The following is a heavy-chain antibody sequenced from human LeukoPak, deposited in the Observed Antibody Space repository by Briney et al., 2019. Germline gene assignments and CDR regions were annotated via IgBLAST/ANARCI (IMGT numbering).Heavy chain of an antibody. V-gene: IGHV3-30*02. J-gene: IGHJ4*02. D-gene: IGHD1-1*01. Sequence: GGSLRLSCAASGFIFSSYGMHWVRQAPGKGLEWVAFIRYDADNKYYADSVKGRFTISRDNSKNTLYLQMNSLRAEDTAVYNCAKDLTGTYCLDYWGQGTLVTVSP. CDR3: AKDLTGTYCLDY. CDR1: GFIFSSYG. CDR2: IRYDADNK.